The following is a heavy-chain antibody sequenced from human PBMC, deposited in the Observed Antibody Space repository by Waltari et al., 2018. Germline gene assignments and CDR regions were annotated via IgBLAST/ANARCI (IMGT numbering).Heavy chain of an antibody. D-gene: IGHD5-12*01. CDR1: GFTFSNYW. V-gene: IGHV3-7*01. J-gene: IGHJ3*02. CDR2: INQDGSEE. CDR3: ARTGARWLQFAAFDI. Sequence: EVLLVESGGGLVQTGGSLRLSCAACGFTFSNYWMNWVRKAPGKGLEWVANINQDGSEEYYVDSVKGRFTISRDNAKNSLYLEMKTLRAEDTAIYYCARTGARWLQFAAFDIWGQGTMVTVSS.